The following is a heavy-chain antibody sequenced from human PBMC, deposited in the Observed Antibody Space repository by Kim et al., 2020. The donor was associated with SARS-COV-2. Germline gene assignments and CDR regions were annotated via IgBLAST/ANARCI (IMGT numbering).Heavy chain of an antibody. CDR3: ARRRELLGAFDI. V-gene: IGHV4-34*01. CDR2: INHSGST. CDR1: GGSFSGYY. Sequence: SETLSLTCAVYGGSFSGYYWSWIRQPPGKGLEWIGEINHSGSTNYNPSLKSRVTISVDTSKNQFSLKLSSVTAADTAVYYCARRRELLGAFDIWGQGTM. J-gene: IGHJ3*02. D-gene: IGHD1-26*01.